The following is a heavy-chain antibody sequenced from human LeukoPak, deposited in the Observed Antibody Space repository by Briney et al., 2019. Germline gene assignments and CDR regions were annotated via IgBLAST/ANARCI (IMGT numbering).Heavy chain of an antibody. CDR1: GLTVSSNC. V-gene: IGHV3-53*01. CDR3: ARGGSYLSAFDI. J-gene: IGHJ3*02. CDR2: IYSGGST. Sequence: GGSLRLSCAASGLTVSSNCMSWVRQAPGKGLEWVSFIYSGGSTYYTDSVKGRFTISRDNSKNTLYLQMNSLRGEDTAVYYCARGGSYLSAFDIWGQGTMVTVSS. D-gene: IGHD1-26*01.